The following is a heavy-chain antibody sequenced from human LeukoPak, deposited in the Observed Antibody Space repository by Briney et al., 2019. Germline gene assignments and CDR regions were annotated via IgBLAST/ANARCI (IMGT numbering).Heavy chain of an antibody. CDR3: ARGRYCSSTSCYKVYYYYMDV. V-gene: IGHV1-18*01. CDR1: GYTFTSYG. D-gene: IGHD2-2*02. Sequence: ASVKVSCMASGYTFTSYGISWVRQAPGQGLEWMGWISGYNGNTNYAQKLQGRVTMTTDTSTSTAYMELRSLRSDDTAVYYCARGRYCSSTSCYKVYYYYMDVWGKGTTVTVSS. CDR2: ISGYNGNT. J-gene: IGHJ6*03.